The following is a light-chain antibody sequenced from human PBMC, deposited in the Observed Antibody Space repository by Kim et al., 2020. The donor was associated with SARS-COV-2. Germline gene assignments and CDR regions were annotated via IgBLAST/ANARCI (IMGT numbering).Light chain of an antibody. CDR3: VLYMGSGTVV. V-gene: IGLV8-61*01. CDR1: SGSVSTSYY. Sequence: QTAVTQEPSFSVSPGGTVTLTCGLSSGSVSTSYYPSWYQQTPGQAPRTLIYSTNTRSSGVPDRFSGSILGNKAALTITGAQADDESDYYCVLYMGSGTVVFGGGTQLTVL. CDR2: STN. J-gene: IGLJ2*01.